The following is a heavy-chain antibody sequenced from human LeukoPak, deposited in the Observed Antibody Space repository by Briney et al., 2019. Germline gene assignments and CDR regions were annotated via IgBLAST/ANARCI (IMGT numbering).Heavy chain of an antibody. CDR2: ISYDGSNK. V-gene: IGHV3-30-3*01. CDR1: GFTFSSYA. Sequence: GRSLRLSCAASGFTFSSYAMHWVRQAPGKGLEWVAVISYDGSNKYYADSVKGRFTISRDNSKNTLYLQMNSLRAEDTAVYYCARDVLGYDYGIYYYYYYGMDVWGQGTTVTVSS. CDR3: ARDVLGYDYGIYYYYYYGMDV. J-gene: IGHJ6*02. D-gene: IGHD4-17*01.